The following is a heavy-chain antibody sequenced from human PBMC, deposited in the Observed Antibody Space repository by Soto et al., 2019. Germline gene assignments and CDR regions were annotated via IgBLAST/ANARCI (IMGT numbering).Heavy chain of an antibody. J-gene: IGHJ4*02. Sequence: QVQLMQSGAEVKKPGASVKVSCKASGDTFTEYYIHWVRQAPVQGLEWMGTVNPSGGHTTYAQHFLGRVTMTRDTATSTLYMELTRLTSEDTAVYYCAIGGHVVVVTAALDYWGQGTLVTVSS. D-gene: IGHD2-21*02. CDR2: VNPSGGHT. CDR3: AIGGHVVVVTAALDY. V-gene: IGHV1-46*01. CDR1: GDTFTEYY.